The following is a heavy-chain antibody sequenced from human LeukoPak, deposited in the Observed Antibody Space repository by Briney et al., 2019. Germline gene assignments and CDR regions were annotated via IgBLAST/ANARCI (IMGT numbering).Heavy chain of an antibody. CDR3: ASSSYCSSTSCYPWYFDY. CDR2: ISYDGSNK. J-gene: IGHJ4*02. D-gene: IGHD2-2*01. CDR1: GFTFSSYG. Sequence: GGSLRLSCAASGFTFSSYGMHWVRQAPGKGLEGVAVISYDGSNKYYADSVKGRFTISRDNSKNTLYLQMNSLRAEDTAVYYCASSSYCSSTSCYPWYFDYWGQGTLVTVSS. V-gene: IGHV3-30*03.